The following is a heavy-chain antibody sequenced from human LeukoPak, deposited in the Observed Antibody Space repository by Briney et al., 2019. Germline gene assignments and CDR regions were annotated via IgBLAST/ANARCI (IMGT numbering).Heavy chain of an antibody. Sequence: GGSLRLSCAASGFPLRTYGMSWVRQAPGKGLEWVSGTPSGGDNTYYADSVKGRFTISRDNSENTLYLQINNLRAEDTAVYYCAKDIRPGATSYYFDYWGQGTLVTVSS. V-gene: IGHV3-23*01. CDR3: AKDIRPGATSYYFDY. CDR2: TPSGGDNT. D-gene: IGHD1-26*01. CDR1: GFPLRTYG. J-gene: IGHJ4*02.